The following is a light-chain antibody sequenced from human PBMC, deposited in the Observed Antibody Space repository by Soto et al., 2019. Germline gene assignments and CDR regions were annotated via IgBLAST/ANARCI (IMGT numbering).Light chain of an antibody. Sequence: QSVLTQPASLSGSPGQSITIPCTGTSSDVGGYNYVSWYQQHPGKAPKLMIYDVSERPSGVPDRFSGSKSGNTASLTISGLQAEDEADYYYCSYAGSYTFVFAPGTKVTVL. CDR2: DVS. CDR1: SSDVGGYNY. V-gene: IGLV2-11*01. CDR3: CSYAGSYTFV. J-gene: IGLJ1*01.